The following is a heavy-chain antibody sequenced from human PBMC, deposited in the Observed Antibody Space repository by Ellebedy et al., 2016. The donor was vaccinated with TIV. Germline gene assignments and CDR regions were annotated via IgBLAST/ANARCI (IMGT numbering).Heavy chain of an antibody. CDR1: GYTFTSYA. CDR2: INAGNGNT. J-gene: IGHJ4*02. D-gene: IGHD4-23*01. Sequence: ASVKVSCKASGYTFTSYAMHWVRQAPGQRLEWMGWINAGNGNTKYSQKFQGRVTITRDTSASTAYMELSSLRSEDTAVYYCARDQDPIGNGGNSNDYWGQGTLVTVSS. V-gene: IGHV1-3*01. CDR3: ARDQDPIGNGGNSNDY.